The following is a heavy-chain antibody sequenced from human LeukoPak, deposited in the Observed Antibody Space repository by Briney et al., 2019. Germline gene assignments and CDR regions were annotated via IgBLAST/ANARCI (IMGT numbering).Heavy chain of an antibody. CDR1: GYTFTNYA. Sequence: GASVKVSCKGSGYTFTNYAVHWVRQAPGQRLEWLGWINPGNGDTKYSQNFQGRVTVTSDTSAATAFVELNSLTSEDTAVYHCARERWHCRVNCYSVYYYALDVWGQGTTVTVSS. CDR3: ARERWHCRVNCYSVYYYALDV. D-gene: IGHD2-15*01. J-gene: IGHJ6*02. CDR2: INPGNGDT. V-gene: IGHV1-3*01.